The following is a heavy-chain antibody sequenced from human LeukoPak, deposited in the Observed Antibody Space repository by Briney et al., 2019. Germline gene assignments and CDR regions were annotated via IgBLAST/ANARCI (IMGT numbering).Heavy chain of an antibody. CDR1: GGSISSHY. V-gene: IGHV4-59*11. CDR2: IYYSGST. CDR3: AREDGCSSTSCYGWSYYMDV. D-gene: IGHD2-2*01. J-gene: IGHJ6*03. Sequence: PSETLSLTCTVSGGSISSHYWSWIRQPPGKGLEWIGYIYYSGSTNYNPSLKSRVTISVDTSKNRFSLKLSSVTAADTAVYYCAREDGCSSTSCYGWSYYMDVWGKGTTVTVSS.